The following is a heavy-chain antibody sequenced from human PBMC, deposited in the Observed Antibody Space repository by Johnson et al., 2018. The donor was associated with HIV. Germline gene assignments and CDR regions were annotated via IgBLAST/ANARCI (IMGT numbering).Heavy chain of an antibody. Sequence: VQVVESGGGVVQPGGSLRLSCAASGFTFSSYGMHWVRQAPGKGLERVAVIAADGSNDFYADSVKGRFTISRDNSKNTLYLHMNSLRAEDTGIYSCAKGTGAFDIWGQGTVVTVSS. CDR3: AKGTGAFDI. CDR2: IAADGSND. CDR1: GFTFSSYG. J-gene: IGHJ3*02. V-gene: IGHV3-33*05. D-gene: IGHD1-14*01.